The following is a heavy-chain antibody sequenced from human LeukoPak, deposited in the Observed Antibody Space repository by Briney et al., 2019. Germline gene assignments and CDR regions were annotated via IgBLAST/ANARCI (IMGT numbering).Heavy chain of an antibody. J-gene: IGHJ4*02. CDR3: ARVRRILYSSSWYYFDY. CDR2: INPNSGGT. V-gene: IGHV1-2*06. D-gene: IGHD6-13*01. CDR1: GYTFTGYY. Sequence: ASVKVSCKASGYTFTGYYMHWVRQAPGQGLEWMGRINPNSGGTNYAQKFQGRVTMTRDTSISTAYMELSRPRSDDTAVYYCARVRRILYSSSWYYFDYWGQGTLVTVSS.